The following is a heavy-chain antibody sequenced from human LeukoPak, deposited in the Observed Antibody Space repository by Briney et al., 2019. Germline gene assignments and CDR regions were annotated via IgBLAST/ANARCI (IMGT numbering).Heavy chain of an antibody. J-gene: IGHJ4*02. CDR1: GFTFGDYA. V-gene: IGHV3-49*03. D-gene: IGHD1-1*01. CDR3: TRDRGAYNLYDY. Sequence: GGSLRLSCTASGFTFGDYAMSWIRQAPGKGLEWVGFIRSKAYGETADYAASVKGRFTISRDDSKAIAYLQMNSLKTEDTAVYHCTRDRGAYNLYDYWGQGTLVSVSS. CDR2: IRSKAYGETA.